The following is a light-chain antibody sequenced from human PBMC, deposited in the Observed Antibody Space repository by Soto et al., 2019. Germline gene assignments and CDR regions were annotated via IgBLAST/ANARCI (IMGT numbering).Light chain of an antibody. Sequence: EIVLTQSPATLSLSPGERATLSCRASQSVSSYLAWYQQKPGQAPRLLIYDASNRATGFPARLSGSGSGTDFTLTISRLEPEDFAVYYCQQRSSWPITFGQGTKVDI. CDR3: QQRSSWPIT. V-gene: IGKV3-11*01. CDR1: QSVSSY. J-gene: IGKJ1*01. CDR2: DAS.